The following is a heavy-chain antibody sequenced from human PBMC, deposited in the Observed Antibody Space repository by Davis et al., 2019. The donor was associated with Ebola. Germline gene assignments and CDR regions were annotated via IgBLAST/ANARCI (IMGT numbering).Heavy chain of an antibody. Sequence: PGGSLRLSCAASGFTFSSYAMHWVRQAPGKGLEWVAVISYDGSNEYYADSVKGRFTISRDNSKNTLYLQMNSLRAEDTSVYYCARPRTYYYQIDYWGQGTLVTVSS. CDR1: GFTFSSYA. CDR3: ARPRTYYYQIDY. J-gene: IGHJ4*02. CDR2: ISYDGSNE. D-gene: IGHD3-10*01. V-gene: IGHV3-30-3*01.